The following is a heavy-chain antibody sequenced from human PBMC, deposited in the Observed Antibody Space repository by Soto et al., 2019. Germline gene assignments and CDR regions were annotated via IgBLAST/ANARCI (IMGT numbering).Heavy chain of an antibody. CDR3: ARSHGLDIDAYY. CDR2: FFIGGNT. CDR1: YVTITGRCSSRSIYY. D-gene: IGHD3-10*01. J-gene: IGHJ4*02. Sequence: PSETLCLSCTVSYVTITGRCSSRSIYYRGWMRQPPGKGLEWIASFFIGGNTYYNPSLKSRVTTSVDTSKNQFSLKLSSVTAADMSLYFCARSHGLDIDAYYWGQGISVTVSS. V-gene: IGHV4-39*01.